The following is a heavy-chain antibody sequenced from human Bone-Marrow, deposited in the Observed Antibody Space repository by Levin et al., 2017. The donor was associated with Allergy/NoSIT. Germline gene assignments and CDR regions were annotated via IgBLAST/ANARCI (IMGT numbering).Heavy chain of an antibody. CDR3: ARGGAPYVSIRREFDY. J-gene: IGHJ4*02. Sequence: GSLRLSCAVYGGSFSGYFWNWIRQPPGKGLEWIGEINPSAGTNYNPSLKSRLTISVDTSKSQFSLNLSSVTAAETAVYYCARGGAPYVSIRREFDYWGQGTLVSISS. CDR1: GGSFSGYF. D-gene: IGHD2-8*01. CDR2: INPSAGT. V-gene: IGHV4-34*01.